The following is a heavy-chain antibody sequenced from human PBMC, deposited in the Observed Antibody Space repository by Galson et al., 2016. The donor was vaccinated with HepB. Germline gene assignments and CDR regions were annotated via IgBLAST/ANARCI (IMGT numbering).Heavy chain of an antibody. CDR1: GITFSDYH. CDR3: ARVRCISPTCHDFDC. CDR2: IYSGGKT. V-gene: IGHV3-53*01. J-gene: IGHJ4*02. D-gene: IGHD2-2*01. Sequence: SLRLSCAASGITFSDYHMHWVRQAPGKGLEWVSVIYSGGKTYLADSVKGRFSISRDNAKNTLLLHMNSLRAEDTAVYYCARVRCISPTCHDFDCWGQGTPVTVSS.